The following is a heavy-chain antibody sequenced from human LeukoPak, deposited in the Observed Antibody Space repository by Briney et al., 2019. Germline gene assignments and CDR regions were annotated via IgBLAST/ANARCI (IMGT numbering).Heavy chain of an antibody. CDR2: ISSSSTTI. V-gene: IGHV3-48*04. CDR1: GFTFSSYS. D-gene: IGHD1-26*01. J-gene: IGHJ6*03. CDR3: ARDPYSGNYGTYYYYYMDV. Sequence: GGSLRLSCAASGFTFSSYSMMWARQAPGEGLEWVSYISSSSTTIHYADSVKGRFTISRDNAKNSLYLQMDSLGPEDTAVYYCARDPYSGNYGTYYYYYMDVWGKGTTVTISS.